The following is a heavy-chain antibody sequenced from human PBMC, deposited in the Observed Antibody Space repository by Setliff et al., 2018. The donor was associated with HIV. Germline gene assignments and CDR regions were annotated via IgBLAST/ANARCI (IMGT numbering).Heavy chain of an antibody. CDR1: GYSINTAYY. CDR2: IHYTGST. V-gene: IGHV4-61*05. J-gene: IGHJ4*02. CDR3: ARLGAEDFSDYDWVDY. D-gene: IGHD5-12*01. Sequence: PSETLSLTCSVSGYSINTAYYWGWIRQPPGKGLEWIGYIHYTGSTTYNPSLKSRVTISVDTSKNQFSLNLNSVTAADTAVYCCARLGAEDFSDYDWVDYWGQGTLVTVSS.